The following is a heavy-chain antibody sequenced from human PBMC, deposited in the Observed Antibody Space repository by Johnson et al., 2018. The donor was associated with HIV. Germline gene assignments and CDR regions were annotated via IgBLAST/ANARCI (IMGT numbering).Heavy chain of an antibody. CDR3: AREALDAFDI. Sequence: VQLVESGGGVVQPGRSLRLSCAASGFTFSSYAMHWVRQAPGKGLEWVAVINSGGSTYYADSVKGRFTISRDNSKNTLYLQMNSLRAEDTAVYYCAREALDAFDIWGQGTMVTVSS. V-gene: IGHV3-NL1*01. J-gene: IGHJ3*02. CDR2: INSGGST. CDR1: GFTFSSYA.